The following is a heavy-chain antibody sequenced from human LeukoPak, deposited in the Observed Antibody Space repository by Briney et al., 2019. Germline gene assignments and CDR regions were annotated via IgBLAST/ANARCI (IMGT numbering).Heavy chain of an antibody. CDR3: AKHSSSWSPEYFQH. D-gene: IGHD6-13*01. CDR1: RFTFSSYS. CDR2: ISSSSSYI. V-gene: IGHV3-21*04. Sequence: PGGSLRLSCAASRFTFSSYSMNWVRLAPGKGLEWVSSISSSSSYIYYADSVKGRFTISRDNSKNTLYLQMNSLRAEDTAVYYCAKHSSSWSPEYFQHWGQGTLVTVSS. J-gene: IGHJ1*01.